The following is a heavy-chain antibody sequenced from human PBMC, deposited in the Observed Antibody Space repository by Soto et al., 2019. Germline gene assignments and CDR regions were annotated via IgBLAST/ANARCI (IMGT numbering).Heavy chain of an antibody. D-gene: IGHD6-13*01. V-gene: IGHV1-46*03. CDR1: GYTFTSYY. J-gene: IGHJ6*03. CDR3: ARDYPAAGLTSYMDV. Sequence: ASVKVSCKASGYTFTSYYMHWVRQAPGQGLEWMGIINPSGGSTSYAQKFQGRVTMTRDTSTSTVYMELSSLRSEDTAVYYCARDYPAAGLTSYMDVWGKGTTVTVSS. CDR2: INPSGGST.